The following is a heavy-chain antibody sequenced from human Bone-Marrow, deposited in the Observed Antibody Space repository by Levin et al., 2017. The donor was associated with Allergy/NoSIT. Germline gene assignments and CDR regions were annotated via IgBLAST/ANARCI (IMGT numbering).Heavy chain of an antibody. CDR3: ARVSVYYGSGSWIDC. V-gene: IGHV4-31*02. J-gene: IGHJ4*02. D-gene: IGHD3-10*01. CDR2: IYYPGNT. CDR1: GESVSSSGFY. Sequence: ASETLSLTCTVSGESVSSSGFYWTWIRQYPGKGLEWIGHIYYPGNTSYNPSLKSRVSISEDRSKNQFSLKLDSVTAADTAVYYCARVSVYYGSGSWIDCWGQGTLVTVSS.